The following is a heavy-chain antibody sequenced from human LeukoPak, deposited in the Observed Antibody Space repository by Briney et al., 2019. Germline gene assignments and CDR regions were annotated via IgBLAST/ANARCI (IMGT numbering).Heavy chain of an antibody. CDR2: ISGDGKNT. CDR1: GFTFSSYP. Sequence: PGGSLRLSCTASGFTFSSYPMYWVRQAPGKGLEWVSAISGDGKNTYYPESMKGRFTLSRDNSKDTLYLQMNSLRAEDTAVYYCASSRVDGSHDYWGQGTLVTVSS. D-gene: IGHD3-10*01. V-gene: IGHV3-23*01. J-gene: IGHJ4*02. CDR3: ASSRVDGSHDY.